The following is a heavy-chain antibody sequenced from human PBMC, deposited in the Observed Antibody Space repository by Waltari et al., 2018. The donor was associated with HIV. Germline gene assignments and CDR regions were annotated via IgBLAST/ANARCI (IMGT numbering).Heavy chain of an antibody. CDR3: ARGAGPNSGWSLGTFDI. CDR1: GGTFRSYA. D-gene: IGHD6-19*01. V-gene: IGHV1-69*12. CDR2: IIPIFDST. J-gene: IGHJ3*02. Sequence: QVQLVQSGADVKKPGSSVKVSCKASGGTFRSYAIHWGRQAPGQGLEWMGRIIPIFDSTDYPQKFQDRVTITADESTNTAYMELSSLRSEDTAVYYCARGAGPNSGWSLGTFDIWGQGTKVTVSS.